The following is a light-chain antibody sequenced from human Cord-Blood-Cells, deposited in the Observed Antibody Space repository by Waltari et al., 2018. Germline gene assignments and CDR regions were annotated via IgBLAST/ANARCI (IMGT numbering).Light chain of an antibody. CDR3: SSYTSSSTPL. J-gene: IGLJ3*02. V-gene: IGLV2-14*01. CDR1: SSDVGGYNY. Sequence: QSALTQPASVSGSPGQSITISCTGTSSDVGGYNYVSWYQQHPGKAPKLIIYDVSNRPSGFSNRFSGSKSGNTASLTISGLQAEDEADYYCSSYTSSSTPLFGGGTKLTVL. CDR2: DVS.